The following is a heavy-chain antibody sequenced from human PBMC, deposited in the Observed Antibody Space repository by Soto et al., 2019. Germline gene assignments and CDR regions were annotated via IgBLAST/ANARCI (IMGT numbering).Heavy chain of an antibody. CDR3: AKISDDYGDYFDY. D-gene: IGHD4-17*01. CDR2: ISYDGSNK. Sequence: LRLSCAASGFTFSSYGMHWVRQAPGKGLEWVAVISYDGSNKYYADSVKGRFTISRDNSKNTLYLQMNSLRAEDTAVYYCAKISDDYGDYFDYWGQGTLVTVSS. J-gene: IGHJ4*02. V-gene: IGHV3-30*18. CDR1: GFTFSSYG.